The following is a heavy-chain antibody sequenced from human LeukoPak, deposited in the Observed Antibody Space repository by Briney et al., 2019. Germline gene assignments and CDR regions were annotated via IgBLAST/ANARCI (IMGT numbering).Heavy chain of an antibody. CDR1: GGSISSYY. J-gene: IGHJ4*02. D-gene: IGHD2-15*01. CDR2: IYYSGST. V-gene: IGHV4-59*08. Sequence: SETLSLTCTVSGGSISSYYWSWIRQPPGKGLEWIGYIYYSGSTNYNPSLKSRVTISVDTSKNQFSLKLSSVTAADTAVYYCARIKSVQVDAARPFDYWGQGTLVTVSS. CDR3: ARIKSVQVDAARPFDY.